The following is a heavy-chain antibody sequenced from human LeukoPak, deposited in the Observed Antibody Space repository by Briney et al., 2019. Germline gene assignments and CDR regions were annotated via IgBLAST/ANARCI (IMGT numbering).Heavy chain of an antibody. D-gene: IGHD2-15*01. Sequence: GGSLRLSCAASGFTFCNYPMRWVRQAPGKGLEWVAVISFDGSNKYYADSVKGRFTISRDTSRNTLNLQMNSLRAEDTAVYYCARVRHCSDSSCSGVLDYWGQGTLVIVSS. J-gene: IGHJ4*02. CDR1: GFTFCNYP. CDR2: ISFDGSNK. V-gene: IGHV3-30*04. CDR3: ARVRHCSDSSCSGVLDY.